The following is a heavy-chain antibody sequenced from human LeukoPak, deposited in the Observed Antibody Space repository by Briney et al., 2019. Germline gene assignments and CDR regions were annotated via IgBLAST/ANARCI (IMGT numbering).Heavy chain of an antibody. CDR3: ASTYGFYYYYYYMDV. V-gene: IGHV4-39*07. D-gene: IGHD3-10*01. CDR2: IYYSGST. J-gene: IGHJ6*03. CDR1: GGSISSSSYY. Sequence: PSETLSLTCTVSGGSISSSSYYWGWIRQPPGKGLEWIGSIYYSGSTYYNPSLKSRVTISVDTSKNQFSLKLSSVTAADTAVYYCASTYGFYYYYYYMDVWGKGTTVTVSS.